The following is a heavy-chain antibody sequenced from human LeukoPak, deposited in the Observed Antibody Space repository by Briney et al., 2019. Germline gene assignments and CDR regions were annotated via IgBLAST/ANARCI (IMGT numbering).Heavy chain of an antibody. CDR2: IYTSGST. V-gene: IGHV4-4*07. Sequence: SETLSLTCTVSGGSISSYYWSWIRQPAGKGLEWIGRIYTSGSTNYNPSLKSRVTMSVDTSKNQFSLKLSSVTAADTAVYYCARVEYYGSGKNAFDIWGQGTMVTVSS. CDR1: GGSISSYY. J-gene: IGHJ3*02. D-gene: IGHD3-10*01. CDR3: ARVEYYGSGKNAFDI.